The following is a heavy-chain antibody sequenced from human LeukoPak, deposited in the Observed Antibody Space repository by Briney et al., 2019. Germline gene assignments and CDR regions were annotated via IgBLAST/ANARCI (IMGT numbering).Heavy chain of an antibody. D-gene: IGHD5-18*01. CDR1: GGSISSGGYS. CDR2: IYHSGST. V-gene: IGHV4-30-2*01. CDR3: AREDTAIVNYGTDV. Sequence: PSETLSLACAVSGGSISSGGYSWSWIRQPPGKGLEWIGYIYHSGSTYYNPSLKSRVTISVDRSKNQFSLKLSSVTAADTAAYYCAREDTAIVNYGTDVWGQGTTVTVSS. J-gene: IGHJ6*02.